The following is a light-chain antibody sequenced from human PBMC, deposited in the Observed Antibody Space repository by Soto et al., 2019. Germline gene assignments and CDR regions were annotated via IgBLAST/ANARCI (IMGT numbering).Light chain of an antibody. J-gene: IGLJ2*01. V-gene: IGLV1-44*01. CDR1: SSNIGSNT. CDR2: SNH. CDR3: SSCDDSLNGVV. Sequence: QSVLTQPPSASGTPGQSVTISCSGSSSNIGSNTVNWYLQVPGTAPKLLIYSNHLRPSGVPDRFSGSDSGTSASLAISGLQSDDEADYYCSSCDDSLNGVVFGGGIKLTVL.